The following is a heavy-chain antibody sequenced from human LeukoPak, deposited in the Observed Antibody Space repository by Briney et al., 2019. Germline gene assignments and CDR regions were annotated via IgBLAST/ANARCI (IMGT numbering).Heavy chain of an antibody. CDR3: AKEGPGGYNWYFDL. J-gene: IGHJ2*01. Sequence: GGSLRLSCAASEFTFSSYNMNWVRQAPGKGLEWVSSISSSSSSYIYYADSVKGRFTISRDNSKNTLYLQMNSLRAEDTAVYYCAKEGPGGYNWYFDLWGRGTLVTVSS. V-gene: IGHV3-21*04. CDR1: EFTFSSYN. CDR2: ISSSSSSYI. D-gene: IGHD2-8*02.